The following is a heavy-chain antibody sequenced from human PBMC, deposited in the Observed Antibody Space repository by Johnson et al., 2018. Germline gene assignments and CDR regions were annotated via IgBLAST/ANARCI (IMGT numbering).Heavy chain of an antibody. D-gene: IGHD3-22*01. CDR3: ARVRYFDSRVDAFDI. V-gene: IGHV4-59*01. CDR1: GASISSFY. Sequence: QVQLQESGPGLVKPSETLSLTCTVSGASISSFYWTWIRQPPGKGLEWIAYTSYSGDSYYMPSLRSRLTVSVNTSKNQVSLRLNSVTAADTAVYYCARVRYFDSRVDAFDIWGQGTMVTVSS. J-gene: IGHJ3*02. CDR2: TSYSGDS.